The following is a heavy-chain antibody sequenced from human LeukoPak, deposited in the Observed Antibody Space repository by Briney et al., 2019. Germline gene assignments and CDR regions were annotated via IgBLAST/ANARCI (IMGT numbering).Heavy chain of an antibody. V-gene: IGHV4-4*02. D-gene: IGHD3-10*01. CDR2: IYHSGST. J-gene: IGHJ4*02. CDR3: ARVGGSGSYLHFDY. Sequence: SETLSLTCAVSGGSISSAHWWSWVRQPPGKGLEWIGEIYHSGSTNYNPSLKSRVTISVDTSKNQFSLNLNSVTAADTAVYYCARVGGSGSYLHFDYWGQGALVTVSS. CDR1: GGSISSAHW.